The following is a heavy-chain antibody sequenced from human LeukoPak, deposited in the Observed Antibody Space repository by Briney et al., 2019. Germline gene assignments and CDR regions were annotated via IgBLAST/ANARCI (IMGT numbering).Heavy chain of an antibody. D-gene: IGHD3-10*01. Sequence: PSETLSLTCAVYGGSFSGYYWSWLRQPPGKGLEWIGEINHSGSTNYNPSLKSRVTISVDTSKNQFSLKLSSVTAADTAVYYCARLGTYYYGSGRGFDPWGQGTLVTVSS. J-gene: IGHJ5*02. CDR2: INHSGST. V-gene: IGHV4-34*01. CDR3: ARLGTYYYGSGRGFDP. CDR1: GGSFSGYY.